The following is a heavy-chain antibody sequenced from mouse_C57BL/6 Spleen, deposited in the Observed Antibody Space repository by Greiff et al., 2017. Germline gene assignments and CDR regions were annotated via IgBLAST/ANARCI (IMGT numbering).Heavy chain of an antibody. D-gene: IGHD2-1*01. CDR2: INPNYGTT. CDR1: GYSFTDYN. CDR3: AREQIYYGNYYAMDY. Sequence: VQLKESGPELVKPGASVKISCKASGYSFTDYNMNWVKQSNGKSLEWIGVINPNYGTTSYNQKFKGKATLTVDQSSSTAYMQLNSLTSEDSAVYYCAREQIYYGNYYAMDYWGQGTSVTVSS. V-gene: IGHV1-39*01. J-gene: IGHJ4*01.